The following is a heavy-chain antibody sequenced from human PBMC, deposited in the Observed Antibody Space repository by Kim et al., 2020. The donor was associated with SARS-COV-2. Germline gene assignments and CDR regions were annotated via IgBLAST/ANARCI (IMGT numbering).Heavy chain of an antibody. CDR1: GFTFSNYG. Sequence: GGSLRLSCAASGFTFSNYGMHWVRQAPGKGLEWVAVIWYDGSNKYYADSVKGRFTISRDNSENTLYLQMNSLRAEDTAVYYCARDSWPTNVDYWGQGTLVTVSS. J-gene: IGHJ4*02. V-gene: IGHV3-33*01. CDR3: ARDSWPTNVDY. D-gene: IGHD1-26*01. CDR2: IWYDGSNK.